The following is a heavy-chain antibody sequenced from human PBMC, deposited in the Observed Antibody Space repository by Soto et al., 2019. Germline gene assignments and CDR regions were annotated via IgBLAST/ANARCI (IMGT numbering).Heavy chain of an antibody. D-gene: IGHD3-22*01. CDR2: TSAYNGKT. CDR1: GYTFTSYG. CDR3: ARDYYDSSGSREKDPYGMDV. J-gene: IGHJ6*02. V-gene: IGHV1-18*04. Sequence: GASVKVSCKASGYTFTSYGISWVRQAPGQGLEWMGWTSAYNGKTNYAQKLQGRVTMTTDTSTSTAYMELRSLRSDDTAVYYCARDYYDSSGSREKDPYGMDVWGQGTTVTVSS.